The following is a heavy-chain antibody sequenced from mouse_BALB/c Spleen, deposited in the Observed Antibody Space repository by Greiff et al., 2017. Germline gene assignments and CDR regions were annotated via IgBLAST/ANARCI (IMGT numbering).Heavy chain of an antibody. CDR3: ARSSSGYPYYAMYY. V-gene: IGHV1-18*01. CDR1: GYTFTDYN. Sequence: EVQLQQSGPELVKPGASVKIPCKASGYTFTDYNMDWVKQSHGKSLEWIGDINPNNGGTIYNQKFKGKATLTVDKSSSTAYMELRSLTSEDTAVYYCARSSSGYPYYAMYYGGQGTSVTVSS. J-gene: IGHJ4*01. D-gene: IGHD3-1*01. CDR2: INPNNGGT.